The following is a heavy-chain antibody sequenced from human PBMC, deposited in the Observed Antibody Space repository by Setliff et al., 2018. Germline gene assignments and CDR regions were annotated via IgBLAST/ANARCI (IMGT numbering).Heavy chain of an antibody. D-gene: IGHD5-18*01. CDR3: AREGVDTRSSTDYRYYMDL. V-gene: IGHV1-69*05. CDR1: GGTFSSYG. CDR2: TIPNFGTT. J-gene: IGHJ6*03. Sequence: SVKVSCKASGGTFSSYGISWVRQAPGQGLEWLGGTIPNFGTTNYAQEFQGRATIITDESTSTAYMELSSLRFEDTAVYYCAREGVDTRSSTDYRYYMDLWGKGTTVTV.